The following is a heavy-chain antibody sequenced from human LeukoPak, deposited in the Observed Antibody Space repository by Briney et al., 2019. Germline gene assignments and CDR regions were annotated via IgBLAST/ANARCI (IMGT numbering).Heavy chain of an antibody. J-gene: IGHJ4*02. V-gene: IGHV1-24*01. CDR3: ATVYGGYSSSWYKGFDY. CDR2: FDPEDGET. Sequence: GASVKVSCKVSGYTLTELSMHWVRQAPGKGLEWMVGFDPEDGETIYAQKFQGRVTMTEDTSTDTAYMELSSLRSEDTAVYYCATVYGGYSSSWYKGFDYWGQGTLVTVSS. D-gene: IGHD6-13*01. CDR1: GYTLTELS.